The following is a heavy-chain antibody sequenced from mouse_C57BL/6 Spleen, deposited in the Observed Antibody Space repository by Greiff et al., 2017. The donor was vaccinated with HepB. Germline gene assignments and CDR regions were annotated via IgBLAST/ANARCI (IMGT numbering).Heavy chain of an antibody. D-gene: IGHD1-1*01. V-gene: IGHV1-55*01. CDR3: ARSTVVPFAY. CDR1: GYTFTSYW. Sequence: VQLQQSGAELVKPGASVKMSCKASGYTFTSYWITWVKQRPGQGLEWIGDIYPGSGSTNYNEKFKSKAKLTVDTSSSTAYMQLSSLPSEDSAVYCCARSTVVPFAYWGQGTLVTVSA. J-gene: IGHJ3*01. CDR2: IYPGSGST.